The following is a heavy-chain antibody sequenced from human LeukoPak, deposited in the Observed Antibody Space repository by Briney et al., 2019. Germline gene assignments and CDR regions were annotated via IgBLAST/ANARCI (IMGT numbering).Heavy chain of an antibody. D-gene: IGHD1-14*01. V-gene: IGHV3-21*01. CDR2: ISSSSSYI. J-gene: IGHJ6*03. CDR1: GFTFSSYS. Sequence: RGSLRLSCAASGFTFSSYSMNWVRQAPGKGLEWVSSISSSSSYIYYADSVKGRFTISRDNAKNSLYLQMNSLRAEDTAVYYCARGGSLWEPFYYYYMDVWGKGTTVTVSS. CDR3: ARGGSLWEPFYYYYMDV.